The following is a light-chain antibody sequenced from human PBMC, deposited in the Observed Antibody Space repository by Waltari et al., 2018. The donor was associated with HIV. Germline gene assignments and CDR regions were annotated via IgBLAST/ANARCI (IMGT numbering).Light chain of an antibody. J-gene: IGKJ2*02. CDR1: QSVSSSY. V-gene: IGKV3-20*01. CDR3: QQYGNLLPWT. Sequence: EIVLPQSPGTLSLSPGDGATLSCRASQSVSSSYLAWYQQKPGQAPRLLIYGASSRATGISGRFSGSGSGTDFTLTISRLEPEDSAVYYCQQYGNLLPWTFGQGTKMEIK. CDR2: GAS.